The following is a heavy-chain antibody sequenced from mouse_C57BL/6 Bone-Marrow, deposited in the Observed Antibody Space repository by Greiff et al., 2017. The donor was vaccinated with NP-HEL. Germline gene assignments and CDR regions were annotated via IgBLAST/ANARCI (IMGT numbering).Heavy chain of an antibody. CDR2: INPSNGGT. V-gene: IGHV1-53*01. D-gene: IGHD3-2*02. J-gene: IGHJ2*01. CDR3: ARERQLSPYYFDY. Sequence: QVHVKQPGTELVKPGASVKLSCKASGYTFTSYWMHWVKQRPGQGLEWIGNINPSNGGTNYNEKFKSKATLTVDKSSSTAYMQLSSLTSEDSAVYYCARERQLSPYYFDYWGQGTTLTVSS. CDR1: GYTFTSYW.